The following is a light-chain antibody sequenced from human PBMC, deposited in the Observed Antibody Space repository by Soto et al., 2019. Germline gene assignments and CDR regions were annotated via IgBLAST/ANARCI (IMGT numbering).Light chain of an antibody. CDR3: QQRTYSIT. V-gene: IGKV3-11*01. Sequence: EIVLTQSPATLSLSPGERATLSCRASQSVTTYLAWYQQKPGQAPRLLIYDASHRATGIPVRFSGSGSGTDFTLTISSLEPEDFAVYYCQQRTYSITFGQGTRLEIK. J-gene: IGKJ5*01. CDR2: DAS. CDR1: QSVTTY.